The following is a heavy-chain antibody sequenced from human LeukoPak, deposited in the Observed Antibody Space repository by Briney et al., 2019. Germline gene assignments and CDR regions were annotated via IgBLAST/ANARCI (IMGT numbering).Heavy chain of an antibody. V-gene: IGHV1-69*13. CDR3: ARGHGDYVLDAFDI. CDR1: GYTFTSYD. D-gene: IGHD4-17*01. CDR2: IIPIFGTA. Sequence: SVKVSCKASGYTFTSYDINWVRQAPGQGLEWMGGIIPIFGTANYAQKFQGRVTITADESTSTAYMELRSLRSDDTAVYYCARGHGDYVLDAFDIWGQGTMVTVSS. J-gene: IGHJ3*02.